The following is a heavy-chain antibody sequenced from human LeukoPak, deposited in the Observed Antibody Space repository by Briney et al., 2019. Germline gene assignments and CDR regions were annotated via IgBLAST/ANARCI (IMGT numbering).Heavy chain of an antibody. D-gene: IGHD3-10*01. V-gene: IGHV3-23*01. J-gene: IGHJ4*02. CDR3: AKDRKIRGVTAFDY. Sequence: PGGSLRLSCAASGFTFSSYAVSWVRQAPGKGLEWVSSIGGSDGSTFYADSVKGRFTISRDNSKNTLFLQMNSLRAEDTAVYYCAKDRKIRGVTAFDYWGQGTLVTVSS. CDR2: IGGSDGST. CDR1: GFTFSSYA.